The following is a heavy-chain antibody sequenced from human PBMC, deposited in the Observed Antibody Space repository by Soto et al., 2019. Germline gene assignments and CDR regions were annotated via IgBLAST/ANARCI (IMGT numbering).Heavy chain of an antibody. D-gene: IGHD6-13*01. CDR1: GYTFTSYG. J-gene: IGHJ5*02. CDR3: VRRHVSATGIDWFDP. Sequence: ASVKVSCKASGYTFTSYGIHWVRQAPGQRLEWMGWINAANGDTKYSPKFQGRVTITRDTSASTAYMELSSLRSEDTAVYYCVRRHVSATGIDWFDPWGQGTMVTVFS. V-gene: IGHV1-3*01. CDR2: INAANGDT.